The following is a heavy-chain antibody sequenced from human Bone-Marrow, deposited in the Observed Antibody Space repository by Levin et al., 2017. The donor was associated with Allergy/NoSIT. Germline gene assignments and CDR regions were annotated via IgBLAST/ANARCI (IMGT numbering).Heavy chain of an antibody. Sequence: GGSLRLSCAASGFTFSSYNMNWVRQAPGKGLEWVSLISSSSTIIYYADSVRGRFTISRDNAKNSLYLQMNSLRAEDTAVYYCARDGYDSTGYYFWGQGTLVTVSS. V-gene: IGHV3-48*04. CDR1: GFTFSSYN. CDR2: ISSSSTII. CDR3: ARDGYDSTGYYF. D-gene: IGHD3-22*01. J-gene: IGHJ4*02.